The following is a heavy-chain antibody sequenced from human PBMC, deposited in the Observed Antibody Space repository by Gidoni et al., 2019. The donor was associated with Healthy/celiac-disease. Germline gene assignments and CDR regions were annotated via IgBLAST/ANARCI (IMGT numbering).Heavy chain of an antibody. D-gene: IGHD6-13*01. CDR2: NSGSI. Sequence: NSGSIGYADSVKGRFTISRDNAKNSLYLQMNSLRAEDTALYYCAKDSGDSSSWYFDYWGQGTLVTVSS. J-gene: IGHJ4*02. V-gene: IGHV3-9*01. CDR3: AKDSGDSSSWYFDY.